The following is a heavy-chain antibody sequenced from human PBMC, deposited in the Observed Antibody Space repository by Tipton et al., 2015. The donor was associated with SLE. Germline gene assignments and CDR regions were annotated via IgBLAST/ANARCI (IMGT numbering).Heavy chain of an antibody. CDR2: IYYSGST. Sequence: TLSLTCTVSGGSISSYYWSWIRQPPGEGLEWIGYIYYSGSTNYNPSLKSRVTISVDTSKNQFSLKLSSVTAADTAAYYCARDYYYDSSGYYYGMDVWGQGTTVTVSS. CDR3: ARDYYYDSSGYYYGMDV. CDR1: GGSISSYY. J-gene: IGHJ6*02. V-gene: IGHV4-59*01. D-gene: IGHD3-22*01.